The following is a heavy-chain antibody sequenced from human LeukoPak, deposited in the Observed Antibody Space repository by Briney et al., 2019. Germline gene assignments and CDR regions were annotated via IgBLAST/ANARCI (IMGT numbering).Heavy chain of an antibody. J-gene: IGHJ4*02. D-gene: IGHD3-16*02. CDR3: AKGYRVGYYFDY. CDR2: INHSGST. Sequence: SETLSLTCAVYGGSFSGYYWSWIRQPPGKGPEWIGEINHSGSTNYNPSLKSRVTISVDTSKNQFSLKLSSVTAADTAVYYCAKGYRVGYYFDYWGQGTLVTVSS. V-gene: IGHV4-34*01. CDR1: GGSFSGYY.